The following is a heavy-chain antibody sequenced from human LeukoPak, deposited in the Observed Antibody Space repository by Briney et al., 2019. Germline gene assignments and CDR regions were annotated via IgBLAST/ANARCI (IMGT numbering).Heavy chain of an antibody. CDR2: IIPIFGTT. CDR1: GYTFTSYG. V-gene: IGHV1-2*02. J-gene: IGHJ6*03. CDR3: ARGGYSSGWYPYYYYYYMDV. Sequence: ASVKVSCKASGYTFTSYGISWVRQAPGQGLEWMGGIIPIFGTTNYAQKFQGRVTMTRDTSISTAYMELSRLRSDDTAVYYCARGGYSSGWYPYYYYYYMDVWGKGTTVTVSS. D-gene: IGHD6-19*01.